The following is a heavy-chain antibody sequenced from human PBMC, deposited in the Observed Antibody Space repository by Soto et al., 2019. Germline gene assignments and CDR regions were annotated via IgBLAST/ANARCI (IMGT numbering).Heavy chain of an antibody. Sequence: QVQLVQSGAEVKKPGSSVKVSCKASGGTFSSYAISWVRQAPGQGLEWMGGLIPIFGTANYAQKFQGRVTITADESTSTAYIELSSLRSEDTAVYYCARVALGEMATITGRKEEVYWCQGTLVTVSS. CDR2: LIPIFGTA. CDR1: GGTFSSYA. D-gene: IGHD3-10*01. CDR3: ARVALGEMATITGRKEEVY. J-gene: IGHJ4*02. V-gene: IGHV1-69*01.